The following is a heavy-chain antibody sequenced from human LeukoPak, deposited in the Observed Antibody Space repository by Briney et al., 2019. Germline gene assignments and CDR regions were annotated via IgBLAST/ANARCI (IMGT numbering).Heavy chain of an antibody. CDR1: GYSFTSYG. CDR3: VTDPYTTTDDNNFEPQGAY. D-gene: IGHD5-24*01. Sequence: ASVKVSCKASGYSFTSYGFNWVRQAPGQGLEWMGWMSAYNGKTNYAHSLQGRVTVTADTSTSTAYMELSSLTSDDTAVYYCVTDPYTTTDDNNFEPQGAYWGQGTLVTVSS. V-gene: IGHV1-18*01. CDR2: MSAYNGKT. J-gene: IGHJ4*02.